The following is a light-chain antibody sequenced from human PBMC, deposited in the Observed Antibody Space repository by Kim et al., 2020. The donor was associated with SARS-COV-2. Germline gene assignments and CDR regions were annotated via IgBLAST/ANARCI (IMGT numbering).Light chain of an antibody. J-gene: IGKJ5*01. CDR2: GAS. CDR1: QDIRKY. V-gene: IGKV1-17*01. CDR3: LQHRSYPIT. Sequence: ASVGDRVTITCRASQDIRKYLSWYQQNPGRAPKRLIYGASSLQSGVPSSFSGSGSETEFTLTISSVQPEDFATYFCLQHRSYPITFGQGTQLEIK.